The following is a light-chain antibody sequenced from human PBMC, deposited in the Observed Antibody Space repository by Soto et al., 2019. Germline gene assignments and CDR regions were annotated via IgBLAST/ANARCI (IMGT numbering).Light chain of an antibody. Sequence: ELVLTQSPVALSLSSGERATLSCRASQSVSSTLLTWYQQKPGQAPRLLIYGVSSRATGIPDRFSGSGSGTDFTLTISRVEPEDLAVYFCQHYGDSSWTFGQGSRVELK. CDR1: QSVSSTL. CDR2: GVS. CDR3: QHYGDSSWT. J-gene: IGKJ1*01. V-gene: IGKV3-20*01.